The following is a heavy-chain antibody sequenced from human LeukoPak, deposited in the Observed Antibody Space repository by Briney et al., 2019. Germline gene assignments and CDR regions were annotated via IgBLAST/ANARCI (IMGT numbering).Heavy chain of an antibody. CDR2: ISSSGNTI. Sequence: GGSLRLSCAASGFTFSDYYMSWIRQAPGKGLEWVSYISSSGNTIYYANSVKGRFTISRNNTKNSLYLQMNSLRAEDTAVYYCARGGYCNSTTCYFNVWFDPWGQGTLVTVSS. D-gene: IGHD2-2*01. V-gene: IGHV3-11*01. J-gene: IGHJ5*02. CDR3: ARGGYCNSTTCYFNVWFDP. CDR1: GFTFSDYY.